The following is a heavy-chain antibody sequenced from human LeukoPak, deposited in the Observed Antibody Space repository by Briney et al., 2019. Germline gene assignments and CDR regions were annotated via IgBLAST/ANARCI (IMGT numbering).Heavy chain of an antibody. Sequence: ASVKVSCKASGYTFTCYDINWVRQATGQGLEWMGWMNPNSGNTGYAQKFQGRVTMTRNTSISTAYMELSSLRSEDTAVYYCARGTYYYGSGSYDAFDIWGQGTMVTVSS. CDR3: ARGTYYYGSGSYDAFDI. J-gene: IGHJ3*02. V-gene: IGHV1-8*01. CDR1: GYTFTCYD. CDR2: MNPNSGNT. D-gene: IGHD3-10*01.